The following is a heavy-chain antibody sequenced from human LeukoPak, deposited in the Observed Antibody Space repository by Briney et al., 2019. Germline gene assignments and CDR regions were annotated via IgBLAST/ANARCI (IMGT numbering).Heavy chain of an antibody. D-gene: IGHD3-22*01. CDR2: IKQDGSEK. J-gene: IGHJ3*02. Sequence: PGGSLRLSCAASGFTFSSYWMSWVRQAPGKGLEWVANIKQDGSEKYYVDSVKGRFTISRDNAKNSLCLQMNSLRAEDTALYYCARGGITMIVVDVFDIWGQGTMVTVSS. CDR1: GFTFSSYW. CDR3: ARGGITMIVVDVFDI. V-gene: IGHV3-7*03.